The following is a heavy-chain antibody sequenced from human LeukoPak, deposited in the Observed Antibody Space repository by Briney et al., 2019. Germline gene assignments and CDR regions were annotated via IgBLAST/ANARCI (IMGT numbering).Heavy chain of an antibody. CDR2: MRGNGET. V-gene: IGHV3-23*01. D-gene: IGHD2-2*01. CDR1: GLSLSSFA. J-gene: IGHJ4*02. CDR3: AKASWVSSTDAVR. Sequence: PGGSLSLSCAVSGLSLSSFAMSWVREGPARGLEWVSSMRGNGETFYADSVKGRFTLSSDSSRNTVYFQMNNLRVEDTAIYYCAKASWVSSTDAVRWGQGTLVTVS.